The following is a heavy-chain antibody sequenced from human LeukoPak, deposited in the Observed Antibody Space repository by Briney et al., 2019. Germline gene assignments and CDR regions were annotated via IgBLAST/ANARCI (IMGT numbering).Heavy chain of an antibody. J-gene: IGHJ4*02. Sequence: SETLSLTCAVYGGSFSGYYWSWIRQPAGKGLEWIGRIYTSGSTNYNPSLKSRVTMSVDTSKNQFSLKLSSVTAADTAVYYCAGGSSSWRVFDYWGQGTLVTVSS. D-gene: IGHD6-13*01. CDR1: GGSFSGYY. CDR2: IYTSGST. V-gene: IGHV4-59*10. CDR3: AGGSSSWRVFDY.